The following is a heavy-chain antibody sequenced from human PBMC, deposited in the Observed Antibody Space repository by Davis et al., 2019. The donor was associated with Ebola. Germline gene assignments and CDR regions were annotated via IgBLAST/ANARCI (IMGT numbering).Heavy chain of an antibody. CDR1: GFSFSSTW. J-gene: IGHJ4*02. V-gene: IGHV3-21*04. Sequence: GESLKISCAASGFSFSSTWMHWVRQAPGKGLEWVSSISSSSSYIYYADSVKGRFTISRDNAKNSLYLQMNSLRAEDTALYYCAKDMGRGVGATDFDYWGQGTLVTVSS. CDR2: ISSSSSYI. CDR3: AKDMGRGVGATDFDY. D-gene: IGHD1-26*01.